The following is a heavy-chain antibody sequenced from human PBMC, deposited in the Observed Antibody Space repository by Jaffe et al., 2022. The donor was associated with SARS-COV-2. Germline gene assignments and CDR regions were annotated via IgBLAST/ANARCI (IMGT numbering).Heavy chain of an antibody. V-gene: IGHV4-38-2*02. CDR1: SSSIKSDYY. CDR3: ARVNMNYYYMDV. D-gene: IGHD3-16*01. Sequence: QVQLQESGPGLVRPSETLSLTCTVSSSSIKSDYYWGWVRQPPGRGLEWIASVYHSGNAYYNSSLRTRVAILVDTSKNQFSLNLSFVTAADTAVYYCARVNMNYYYMDVWGEGTTVTVSS. CDR2: VYHSGNA. J-gene: IGHJ6*03.